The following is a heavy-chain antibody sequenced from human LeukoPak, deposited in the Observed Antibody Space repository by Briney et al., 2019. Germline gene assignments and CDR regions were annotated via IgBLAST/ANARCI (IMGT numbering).Heavy chain of an antibody. J-gene: IGHJ4*02. CDR2: ISSSGSTI. CDR3: ARWYYEILTGRRFFDY. V-gene: IGHV3-11*01. D-gene: IGHD3-9*01. CDR1: GFTFSDYY. Sequence: GGSLRLSRAASGFTFSDYYMSWIRQAPGKGLEWVSYISSSGSTIYYADSVKGRFTISRDNAKNSLYLQMNSLRAEDTAVYYCARWYYEILTGRRFFDYWGQGTLVTVSS.